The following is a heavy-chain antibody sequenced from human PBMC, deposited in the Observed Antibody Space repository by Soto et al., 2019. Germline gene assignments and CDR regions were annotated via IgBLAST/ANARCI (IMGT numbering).Heavy chain of an antibody. D-gene: IGHD7-27*01. J-gene: IGHJ5*01. CDR1: GYTFTSYG. CDR3: LTGRCFPNWFDS. Sequence: ASVKVSCKASGYTFTSYGIHWVRQAPGQRLEWMGWINAANGDTKYSPKFQGRVTITRDTSASTAYMELSSLRSEDTAVYYCLTGRCFPNWFDSWGQGALVTVSS. V-gene: IGHV1-3*01. CDR2: INAANGDT.